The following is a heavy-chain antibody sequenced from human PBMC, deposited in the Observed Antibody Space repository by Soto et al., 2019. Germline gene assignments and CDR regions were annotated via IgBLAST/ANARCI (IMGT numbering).Heavy chain of an antibody. V-gene: IGHV4-4*02. Sequence: QVQLQESGPGLVKPSGTLSLTCAVSGVSISSHDWWTWVRQPPGKGLEWIGESHQSGSTNYNSSLESRVNIEVDTSKNQFSLKLRSVTVADTAVYYCATRDNSKFYWGQGTLVTVSS. CDR1: GVSISSHDW. D-gene: IGHD6-13*01. CDR3: ATRDNSKFY. CDR2: SHQSGST. J-gene: IGHJ4*02.